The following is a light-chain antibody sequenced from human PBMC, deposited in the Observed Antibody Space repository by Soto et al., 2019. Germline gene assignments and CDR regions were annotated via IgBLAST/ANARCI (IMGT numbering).Light chain of an antibody. CDR1: QGVSSW. V-gene: IGKV1-5*01. J-gene: IGKJ4*01. CDR3: QQYNSYSP. CDR2: DAS. Sequence: IQLTHSPSSLSAYVGYRVTIKFRASQGVSSWLAWFQQKPGKAPKLLIYDASSLESGVPSRFSGSGSGTEFTLTISSLQPDDFATYYCQQYNSYSPFGGGTKVDIK.